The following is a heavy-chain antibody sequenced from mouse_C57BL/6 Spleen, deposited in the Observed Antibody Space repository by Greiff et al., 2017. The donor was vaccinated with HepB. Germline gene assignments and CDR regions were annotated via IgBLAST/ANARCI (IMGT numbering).Heavy chain of an antibody. D-gene: IGHD1-1*01. CDR1: GYTFTDYY. J-gene: IGHJ3*01. CDR3: ARGASYGSSSWFAY. Sequence: VQLQQSGPELVKPGASVKISCKASGYTFTDYYMNWVKQSHGKSLEWIGDINPNNGGTSYNQKFKGKATLTVDKSSSTAYMELRSLTSEDSAVYYCARGASYGSSSWFAYWGQGTLVTVSA. V-gene: IGHV1-26*01. CDR2: INPNNGGT.